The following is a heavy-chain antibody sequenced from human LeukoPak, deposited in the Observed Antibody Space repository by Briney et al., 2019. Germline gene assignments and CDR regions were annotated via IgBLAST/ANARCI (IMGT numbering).Heavy chain of an antibody. CDR3: ARGHRSTRYFDL. V-gene: IGHV4-59*10. CDR1: GGSFSGYY. D-gene: IGHD1-26*01. Sequence: PSETLSLTCAVYGGSFSGYYWSWIRQPAGKGLEWIGRIYTSGSTNYNPSLKSRVTISVDTSKNQFSLKLSSVTAADTAVYYCARGHRSTRYFDLWGRGTLVTVSS. CDR2: IYTSGST. J-gene: IGHJ2*01.